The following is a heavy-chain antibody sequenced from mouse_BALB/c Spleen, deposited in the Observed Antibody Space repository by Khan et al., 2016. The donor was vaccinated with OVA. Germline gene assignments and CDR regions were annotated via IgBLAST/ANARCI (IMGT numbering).Heavy chain of an antibody. CDR2: INPSTAYT. Sequence: QVQLKQSGAELAKPGASVKMSCKASGYTFINYWILWVKQRPGQGLEWIGYINPSTAYTEYNQNFKDKATLTADKSSRTAYMQRSSLTSEDSAVYYCARRGLRWDFDYWGQGTTLTVSS. D-gene: IGHD1-1*01. J-gene: IGHJ2*01. CDR3: ARRGLRWDFDY. V-gene: IGHV1-7*01. CDR1: GYTFINYW.